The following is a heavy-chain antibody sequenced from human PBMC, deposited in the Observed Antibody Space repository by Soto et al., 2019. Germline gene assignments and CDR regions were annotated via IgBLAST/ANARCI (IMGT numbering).Heavy chain of an antibody. CDR1: GFIFTDFG. CDR2: ISGDGRTT. D-gene: IGHD3-10*01. V-gene: IGHV3-23*01. Sequence: EVQLLGSGGDLVQPGGSLRLSCAASGFIFTDFGMNWVRRTPTKGLEWVSTISGDGRTTFYADSVKGRFTISRDNSKNTLFLQMNRLRAEDTAIYYCVKATEFADDSGLGHFDFWGQDTLVTVSS. CDR3: VKATEFADDSGLGHFDF. J-gene: IGHJ4*02.